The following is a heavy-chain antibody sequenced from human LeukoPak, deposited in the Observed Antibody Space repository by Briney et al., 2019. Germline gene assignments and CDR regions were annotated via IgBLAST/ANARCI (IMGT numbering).Heavy chain of an antibody. CDR3: ARETSQKGAHYMDV. Sequence: SETLSLTCTVSGGSISSYYWSWIRQPPGRGLEWIGYIYYSGSTSYKPSLKSRVTISVDTSKNQFSLKLRSVTAADTAVYYCARETSQKGAHYMDVWGKGTTVTISS. J-gene: IGHJ6*03. D-gene: IGHD3-16*01. V-gene: IGHV4-59*01. CDR2: IYYSGST. CDR1: GGSISSYY.